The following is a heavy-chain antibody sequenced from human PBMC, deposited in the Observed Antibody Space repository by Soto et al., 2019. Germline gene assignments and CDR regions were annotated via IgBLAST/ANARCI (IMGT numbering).Heavy chain of an antibody. J-gene: IGHJ3*01. CDR1: GYTFIDHY. D-gene: IGHD3-22*01. CDR2: ITPNSGGT. V-gene: IGHV1-2*02. CDR3: ARAVGRRGLNDAFYX. Sequence: ASVKVCSNASGYTFIDHYIHWVRQAPGQGLEWMGWITPNSGGTKYAHKFQGRVTMTRDSSINTAYVEVNRLMSDDTAVYFCARAVGRRGLNDAFYXWGQATLFTVS.